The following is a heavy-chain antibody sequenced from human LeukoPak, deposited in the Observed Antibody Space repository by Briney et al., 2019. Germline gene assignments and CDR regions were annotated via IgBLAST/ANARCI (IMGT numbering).Heavy chain of an antibody. V-gene: IGHV3-23*01. CDR3: AREHLVVVVAANYYFDY. CDR1: GFTFSTYA. D-gene: IGHD2-15*01. J-gene: IGHJ4*02. CDR2: ISGSGGST. Sequence: GGSLRLSCAASGFTFSTYAMSWVRQAPGKGLEWVSAISGSGGSTYYADSVKGRFTISRDNSKNTLYLQMNSLRAEDTAVYYCAREHLVVVVAANYYFDYWGQGTLVTVSS.